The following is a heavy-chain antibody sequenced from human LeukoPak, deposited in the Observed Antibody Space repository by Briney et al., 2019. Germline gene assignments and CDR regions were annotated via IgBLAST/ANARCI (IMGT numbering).Heavy chain of an antibody. D-gene: IGHD3-22*01. CDR1: GFTFSSYA. CDR3: AKFPTYYYDSSGYSYFDY. CDR2: ISCSGGST. V-gene: IGHV3-23*01. J-gene: IGHJ4*02. Sequence: PGGSLRLSCAASGFTFSSYAMSWVRQAPGKGLEWVSAISCSGGSTYYADSVKGRFTISRDNSKNTLYLQMNSLRAEDTAVYYCAKFPTYYYDSSGYSYFDYWGQGTLVTVSS.